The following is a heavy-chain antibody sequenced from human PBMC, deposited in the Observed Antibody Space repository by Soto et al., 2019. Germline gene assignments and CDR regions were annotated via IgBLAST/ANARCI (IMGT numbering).Heavy chain of an antibody. CDR1: GFTFSSYS. CDR2: ISSSSSYI. J-gene: IGHJ6*02. V-gene: IGHV3-21*01. Sequence: EVQLVESGGGLVKPGGSLRLSCAASGFTFSSYSMNWVRQAPGKGLEWVSSISSSSSYIYYADSVKGRFTISRDNAKNXXYXQXISLRAEDTAVYYCARDRGIVLVPAARYYYYYGMDVWGQGTTVTVSS. D-gene: IGHD2-2*01. CDR3: ARDRGIVLVPAARYYYYYGMDV.